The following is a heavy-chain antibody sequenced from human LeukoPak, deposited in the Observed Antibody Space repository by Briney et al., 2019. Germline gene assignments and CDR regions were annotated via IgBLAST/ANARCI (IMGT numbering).Heavy chain of an antibody. V-gene: IGHV1-2*02. J-gene: IGHJ4*02. D-gene: IGHD3-22*01. CDR1: GYTFTGYY. CDR3: ARVLTRTTYYYDSSGYYYFDY. CDR2: INPNSGGT. Sequence: ASVKVSCKASGYTFTGYYMHWVRQAPGQGLEWMGWINPNSGGTNYAQKFQGRVTMTRDTSISTAYMELSRLRSDDTAVYYCARVLTRTTYYYDSSGYYYFDYWGQGTLVTVSS.